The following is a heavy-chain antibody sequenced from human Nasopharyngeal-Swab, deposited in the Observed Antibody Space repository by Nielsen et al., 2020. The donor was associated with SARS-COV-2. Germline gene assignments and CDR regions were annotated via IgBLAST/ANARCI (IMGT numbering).Heavy chain of an antibody. V-gene: IGHV3-48*01. J-gene: IGHJ6*03. CDR1: GFTYETFS. CDR3: ARAYSGYNLFYYYYMDV. Sequence: GASLKISCTASGFTYETFSMNWIRQAPGKGLEWISYISGASRTIHYAASVKGRFTISRDNTKNSLSLQMNSLRAEDTALYYCARAYSGYNLFYYYYMDVWAKGPRSPSP. D-gene: IGHD5-12*01. CDR2: ISGASRTI.